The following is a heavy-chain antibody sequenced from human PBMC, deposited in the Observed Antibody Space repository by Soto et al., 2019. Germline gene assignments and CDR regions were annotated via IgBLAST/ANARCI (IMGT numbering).Heavy chain of an antibody. J-gene: IGHJ6*02. Sequence: PGGSLRLSCAASGFTFSSYSMNWVRQAPGKGLEWVSSISSSSSYIYYADSVKGRFTISRDNAKNSLYLQMNSLRAEDTAVYYCARPEMATKGYYYYGMDVWGQGTTVTVSS. V-gene: IGHV3-21*04. CDR1: GFTFSSYS. CDR3: ARPEMATKGYYYYGMDV. CDR2: ISSSSSYI. D-gene: IGHD5-12*01.